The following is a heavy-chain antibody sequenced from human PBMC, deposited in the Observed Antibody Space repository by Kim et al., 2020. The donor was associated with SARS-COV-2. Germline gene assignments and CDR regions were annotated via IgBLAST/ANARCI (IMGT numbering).Heavy chain of an antibody. V-gene: IGHV3-23*01. CDR3: AKDLNYDFWSGQDY. J-gene: IGHJ4*02. Sequence: ADSVKGRFTISRDNSKNTLYLQMNSLRAEDTAVYYCAKDLNYDFWSGQDYWGQGTLVTVSS. D-gene: IGHD3-3*01.